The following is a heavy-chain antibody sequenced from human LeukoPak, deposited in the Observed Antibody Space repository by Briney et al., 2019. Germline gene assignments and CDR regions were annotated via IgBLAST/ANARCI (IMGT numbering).Heavy chain of an antibody. CDR3: AKGDNYDFWSGYPDY. V-gene: IGHV3-9*03. CDR1: GFTFDDYA. CDR2: ISWNSGSI. D-gene: IGHD3-3*01. J-gene: IGHJ4*02. Sequence: GRSLRLSCAASGFTFDDYAMHWARQAPGKGLEWVSGISWNSGSIGYADSVKGRFTISRDNAKNSLYLQMNSLRAEDMALYYCAKGDNYDFWSGYPDYWGQGTLVTVSS.